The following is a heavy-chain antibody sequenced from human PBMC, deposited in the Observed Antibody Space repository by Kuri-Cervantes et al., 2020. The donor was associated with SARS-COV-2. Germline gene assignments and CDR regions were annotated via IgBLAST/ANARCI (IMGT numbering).Heavy chain of an antibody. CDR1: GYTFTSYG. Sequence: ASVMDSCKASGYTFTSYGISWGRQAPGQGLEWMGWISAYNGNTNYAQNLQGRVTMTTDTSTNTAYMELRSLRSDDTAVYYCARLNLGLSFDPWGQGTLVTVSS. CDR3: ARLNLGLSFDP. V-gene: IGHV1-18*01. CDR2: ISAYNGNT. D-gene: IGHD3-16*02. J-gene: IGHJ5*02.